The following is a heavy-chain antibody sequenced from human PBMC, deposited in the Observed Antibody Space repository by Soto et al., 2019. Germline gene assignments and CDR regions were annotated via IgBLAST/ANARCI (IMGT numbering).Heavy chain of an antibody. CDR1: GFTFSSYW. J-gene: IGHJ6*02. CDR3: AREGCRSTSCYEYV. CDR2: INSDGSST. D-gene: IGHD2-2*01. Sequence: EVQLVESGGGLVQPGGSLRLSCAASGFTFSSYWMHWVRQAPGKGLVWVSRINSDGSSTRYADSVKGRFTISSDNAKNTLYLQMTGLRAEDAAVYYCAREGCRSTSCYEYVWGQGTTVTVCS. V-gene: IGHV3-74*01.